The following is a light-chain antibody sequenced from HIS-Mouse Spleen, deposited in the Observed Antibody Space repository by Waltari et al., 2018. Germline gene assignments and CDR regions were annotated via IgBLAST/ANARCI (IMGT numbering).Light chain of an antibody. Sequence: QSALTQPASVSGSPGQSITISCTGTSSDVVSYNLVSWYQQHPGKAPKLMIYEGSKRPSGVSNRFSGSKSGNTASPTISVLQAEDEADYYCCSYAGSSTWVFGGGTKLTVL. CDR2: EGS. CDR1: SSDVVSYNL. J-gene: IGLJ3*02. CDR3: CSYAGSSTWV. V-gene: IGLV2-23*01.